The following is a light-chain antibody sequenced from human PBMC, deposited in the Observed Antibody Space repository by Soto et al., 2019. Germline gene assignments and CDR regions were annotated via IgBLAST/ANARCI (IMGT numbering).Light chain of an antibody. CDR1: SSDVGAYNY. V-gene: IGLV2-8*01. Sequence: QSVLTQPPSASGSPGQSVTISCTGTSSDVGAYNYVSWYQHHPGKAPKLLVYEVNKRPSGVPDRFSGSKSGNTASLTVSGPQDEDEDDYYCTSHAATINIPYIFGTGTKLTVL. CDR2: EVN. CDR3: TSHAATINIPYI. J-gene: IGLJ1*01.